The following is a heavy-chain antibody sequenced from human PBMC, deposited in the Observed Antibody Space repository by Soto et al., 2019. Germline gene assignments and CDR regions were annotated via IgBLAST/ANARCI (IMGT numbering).Heavy chain of an antibody. CDR2: VIPVFNTS. V-gene: IGHV1-69*13. J-gene: IGHJ4*02. CDR3: ARGDEMTAVTIFEY. Sequence: SVKVSCKASGGAFGRYSVSWVRQAPGQGLEWIGGVIPVFNTSNYSLKFQGRVAIFADLSTSTVFMELRSLRSEDTALYYCARGDEMTAVTIFEYWGQGTLVTV. CDR1: GGAFGRYS. D-gene: IGHD4-17*01.